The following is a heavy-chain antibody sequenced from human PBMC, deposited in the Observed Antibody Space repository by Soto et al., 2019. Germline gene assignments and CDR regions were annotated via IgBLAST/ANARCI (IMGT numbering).Heavy chain of an antibody. D-gene: IGHD1-7*01. J-gene: IGHJ4*02. V-gene: IGHV3-74*01. Sequence: EVQLVESGGGLVQPGGSLRLSCAASGFTFSSYGMHWVRQAPGKGLEWVSRINSDGSSTVYADYVKGRFTISRDNAYIKLYVQMTSLRAEDTAVYYCTRGLENYSYFDYWGQGILATVSS. CDR1: GFTFSSYG. CDR3: TRGLENYSYFDY. CDR2: INSDGSST.